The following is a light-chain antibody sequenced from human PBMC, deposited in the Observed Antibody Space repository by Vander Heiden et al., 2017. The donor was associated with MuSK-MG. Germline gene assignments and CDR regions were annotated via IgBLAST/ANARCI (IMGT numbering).Light chain of an antibody. Sequence: DIQRPQPRSARPAPVRARVTIACRAGQRIGSCLAWYQYQPGKAPKLLVSKASSLESGVPSRFSGSGSVTEFTLTITSLQPDDSATYYCQQYNNYAWTFGQGTKVEIK. CDR2: KAS. CDR3: QQYNNYAWT. CDR1: QRIGSC. J-gene: IGKJ1*01. V-gene: IGKV1-5*03.